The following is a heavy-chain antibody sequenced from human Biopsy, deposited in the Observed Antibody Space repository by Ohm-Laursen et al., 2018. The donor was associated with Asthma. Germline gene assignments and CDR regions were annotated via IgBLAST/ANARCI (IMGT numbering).Heavy chain of an antibody. D-gene: IGHD1-26*01. V-gene: IGHV3-30*03. CDR1: GFTFKAYG. CDR3: ARDFGCGSYFVGTTFDY. CDR2: MSCEESVQ. Sequence: SLRLSCAASGFTFKAYGIHWVRQAPGKGLEWVAVMSCEESVQYFADPVKGRFTFSRDNSKNTLYLQMNSLRAEDSAVYYCARDFGCGSYFVGTTFDYWGQGALVTVSS. J-gene: IGHJ4*02.